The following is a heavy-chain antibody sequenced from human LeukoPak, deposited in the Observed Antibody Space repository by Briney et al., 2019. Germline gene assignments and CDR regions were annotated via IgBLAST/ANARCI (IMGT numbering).Heavy chain of an antibody. CDR1: GGSISSYY. D-gene: IGHD6-13*01. Sequence: PSETLSLTCTVSGGSISSYYWSWIRQPPGKGLEWIGYIYYSGSTNYNPSLKSRVTISVDTSKNQFSLKLSSVTAADTAVYYCARGPSSPNWFDPWGQGTLVTVSS. CDR2: IYYSGST. V-gene: IGHV4-59*12. J-gene: IGHJ5*02. CDR3: ARGPSSPNWFDP.